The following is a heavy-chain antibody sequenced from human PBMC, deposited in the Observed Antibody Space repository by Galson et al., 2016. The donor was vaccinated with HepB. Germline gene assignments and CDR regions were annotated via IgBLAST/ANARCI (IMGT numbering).Heavy chain of an antibody. J-gene: IGHJ4*02. D-gene: IGHD3-9*01. Sequence: SLRLSCAASGFTFNTYWMHWVRQAPGKGLEWVAVIWYDGKHKYYADSVKGRFTISRDNSKNTLYMQMNSLSAEDTAVYYCARGTRAFEAFFDYWGQGTLVTVSS. V-gene: IGHV3-33*08. CDR1: GFTFNTYW. CDR2: IWYDGKHK. CDR3: ARGTRAFEAFFDY.